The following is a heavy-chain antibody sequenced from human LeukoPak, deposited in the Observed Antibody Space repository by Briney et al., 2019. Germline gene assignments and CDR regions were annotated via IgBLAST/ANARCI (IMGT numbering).Heavy chain of an antibody. CDR2: MNPNSGNT. CDR3: ARARYSYYDFWSGYSHGYYYYGMDV. D-gene: IGHD3-3*01. J-gene: IGHJ6*02. V-gene: IGHV1-8*01. Sequence: ASVKVSCKASGYTFTSYDINWVRQATGQGLEWMGWMNPNSGNTGYAPKFQGRVTMTRNTSISTAYMELSSLRSEDTAVYYCARARYSYYDFWSGYSHGYYYYGMDVWGQGTTVTVSS. CDR1: GYTFTSYD.